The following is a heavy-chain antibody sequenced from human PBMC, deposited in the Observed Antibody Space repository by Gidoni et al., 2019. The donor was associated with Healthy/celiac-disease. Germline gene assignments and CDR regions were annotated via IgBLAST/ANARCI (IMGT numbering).Heavy chain of an antibody. Sequence: ESGGGVVQPGRSLRLSCAAAGFTFSSYGMPWVRPATGKGLAWVAVISHDGSNKYYAASGKRRFTISRDNSNNTLYLLMNSLRAADTAVYYCAKDRAAAGPWAFDIWGQGTMVTVSS. CDR2: ISHDGSNK. D-gene: IGHD6-13*01. CDR1: GFTFSSYG. CDR3: AKDRAAAGPWAFDI. J-gene: IGHJ3*02. V-gene: IGHV3-30*18.